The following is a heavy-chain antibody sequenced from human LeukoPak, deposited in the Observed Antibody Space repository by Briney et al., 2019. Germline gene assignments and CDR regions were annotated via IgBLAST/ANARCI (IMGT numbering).Heavy chain of an antibody. J-gene: IGHJ4*02. CDR2: INHSGST. Sequence: PSETLSLTCAVYGGSFSGYYWSWIRQPPGKGLEWIGEINHSGSTNYNPSLKSRVTISVDTSKNQFSLKLSSVTAADTAVYYCASFGDYDSSGYAPAVDYWSQGTLVTVSS. CDR3: ASFGDYDSSGYAPAVDY. CDR1: GGSFSGYY. D-gene: IGHD3-22*01. V-gene: IGHV4-34*01.